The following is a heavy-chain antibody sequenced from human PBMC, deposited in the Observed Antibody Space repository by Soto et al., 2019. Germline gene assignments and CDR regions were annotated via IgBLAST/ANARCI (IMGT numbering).Heavy chain of an antibody. CDR2: VFHTGST. CDR1: GGSISTTSLY. D-gene: IGHD2-8*01. CDR3: ARHDAVNPAFDY. V-gene: IGHV4-39*02. J-gene: IGHJ4*02. Sequence: PSETLSLTCAVSGGSISTTSLYWSWVRQPPGKGLQWLGSVFHTGSTYYNPSLRSRVATSVDTSKNHFSLELTSVTASDTAVYYCARHDAVNPAFDYWGQGILGTVSS.